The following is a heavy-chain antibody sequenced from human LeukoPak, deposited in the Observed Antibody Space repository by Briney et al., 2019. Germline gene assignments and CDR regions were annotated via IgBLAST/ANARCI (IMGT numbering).Heavy chain of an antibody. CDR2: ISGSGGST. CDR1: GFTFSSYA. V-gene: IGHV3-23*01. CDR3: ARGVHYGSGSRPNPNNYYYYGMDV. D-gene: IGHD3-10*01. J-gene: IGHJ6*02. Sequence: PGGSLRLSCAASGFTFSSYAMSWVRQAPGKGLEWVSAISGSGGSTYYADSVKGRFTISRDNSKNTLYLQMNSLRAEDTAVYYCARGVHYGSGSRPNPNNYYYYGMDVWGQGTTVTVSS.